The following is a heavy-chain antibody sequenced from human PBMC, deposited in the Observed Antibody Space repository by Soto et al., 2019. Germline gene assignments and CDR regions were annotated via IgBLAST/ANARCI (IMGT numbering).Heavy chain of an antibody. CDR3: VRGGFLSHDHVIIAPATLGFVP. V-gene: IGHV1-8*01. CDR2: MNPNRTNT. Sequence: GASVKVSCKASGYTFTTYDINWVRQAPGQGLEWMGWMNPNRTNTGYAEKFQGRVTMTRDTSISTAYMELSSLRYDDTAVYYCVRGGFLSHDHVIIAPATLGFVPWGQGTLVTVSS. J-gene: IGHJ5*02. CDR1: GYTFTTYD. D-gene: IGHD2-2*01.